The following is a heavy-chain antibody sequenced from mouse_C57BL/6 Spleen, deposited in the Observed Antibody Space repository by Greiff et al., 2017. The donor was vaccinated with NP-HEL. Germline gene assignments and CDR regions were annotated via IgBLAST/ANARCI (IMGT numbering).Heavy chain of an antibody. J-gene: IGHJ2*01. V-gene: IGHV1-81*01. CDR3: ARQGLRQLRDY. Sequence: QVHVKQSGAELARPGASVKLSCKASGYTFTSYGISWVKQRTGQGLEWIGEIYPRSGNTYYNEKFKGKATLTADKSSSTAYMELRSLTSEDSAVYFCARQGLRQLRDYWGQGTTLTVSS. D-gene: IGHD3-2*02. CDR1: GYTFTSYG. CDR2: IYPRSGNT.